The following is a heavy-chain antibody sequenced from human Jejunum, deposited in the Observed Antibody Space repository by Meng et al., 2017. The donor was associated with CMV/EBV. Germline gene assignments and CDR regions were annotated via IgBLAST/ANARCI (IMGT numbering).Heavy chain of an antibody. V-gene: IGHV3-23*01. CDR2: FDVNGGGAT. D-gene: IGHD6-19*01. Sequence: FSFSTFTMGWVRQAPGKGLEWVSTFDVNGGGATLYTDSVKGRFTISRDNSRSTLFLQMNSLGVEDTTVYYCAKDLGASGWFETFDSWGQGTLVTVSS. CDR1: FSFSTFT. J-gene: IGHJ4*02. CDR3: AKDLGASGWFETFDS.